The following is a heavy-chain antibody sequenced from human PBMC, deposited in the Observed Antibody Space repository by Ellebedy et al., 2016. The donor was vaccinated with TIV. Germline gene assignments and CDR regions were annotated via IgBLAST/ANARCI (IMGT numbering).Heavy chain of an antibody. CDR3: AGVVAATWWFDP. J-gene: IGHJ5*02. CDR1: GYTFTGYY. CDR2: INPNSGGT. D-gene: IGHD2-15*01. V-gene: IGHV1-2*02. Sequence: AASVKVSCKASGYTFTGYYMHWVRQAPGQGLEWMGWINPNSGGTNYAQKFQGRVTMTRDTSISTAYMELSRLRSDDTAVYYCAGVVAATWWFDPWGQGTLVTVSS.